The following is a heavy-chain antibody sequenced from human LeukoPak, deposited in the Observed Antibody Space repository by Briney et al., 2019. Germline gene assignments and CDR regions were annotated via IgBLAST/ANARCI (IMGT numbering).Heavy chain of an antibody. Sequence: SETLSLTCAVYGGSFSGYYWSWIRQPPGKGLEWIGEINHSGSTNYNPSLKSRVTISVDTSKNQFSLKLSSVTAADTAVYYCATACEPNGVCSHFDYWGQGTLVTVSS. D-gene: IGHD2-8*01. CDR3: ATACEPNGVCSHFDY. V-gene: IGHV4-34*01. CDR1: GGSFSGYY. CDR2: INHSGST. J-gene: IGHJ4*02.